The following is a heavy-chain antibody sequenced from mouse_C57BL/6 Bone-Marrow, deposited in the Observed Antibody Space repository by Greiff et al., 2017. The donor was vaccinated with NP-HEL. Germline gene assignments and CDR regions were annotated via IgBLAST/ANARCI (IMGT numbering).Heavy chain of an antibody. D-gene: IGHD2-2*01. V-gene: IGHV1-59*01. Sequence: QVQLQQPGAELVRPGTSVKLSCKASGYTFTSYWMHWVKQRPGQGLEWIGVIDPSDSYTNYNQKFKGKATLTVDTSSSTAYMQLSSLTSEDSAVYYCARYGYDAYYAMDYWGQGTSVTVSS. J-gene: IGHJ4*01. CDR2: IDPSDSYT. CDR1: GYTFTSYW. CDR3: ARYGYDAYYAMDY.